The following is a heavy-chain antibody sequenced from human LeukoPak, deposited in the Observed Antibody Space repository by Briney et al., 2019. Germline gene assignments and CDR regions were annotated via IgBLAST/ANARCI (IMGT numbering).Heavy chain of an antibody. D-gene: IGHD2-2*02. CDR1: GVNGRSVA. CDR3: ARTRSCSSTSCYIDY. V-gene: IGHV3-23*01. Sequence: GGSLRLSWGDTGVNGRSVAMSWGRQAQGTGLEWVSGISGSGESTYYADSVKGRFTISRDNSKNTLYLQMNSLRAEDTAVYYCARTRSCSSTSCYIDYWGQGTLVTASS. CDR2: ISGSGEST. J-gene: IGHJ4*02.